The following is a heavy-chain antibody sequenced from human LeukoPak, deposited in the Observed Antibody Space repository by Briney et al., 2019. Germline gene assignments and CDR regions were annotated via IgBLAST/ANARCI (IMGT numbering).Heavy chain of an antibody. CDR2: INPNSGDT. D-gene: IGHD6-13*01. CDR1: GYTFTGYY. CDR3: AGSGVAAAGTKSYYYYYYMDV. J-gene: IGHJ6*03. Sequence: ASVKVSCKASGYTFTGYYMHWVRQAPGQGLEWMGWINPNSGDTNYAQQFQGRVTMTRDTSISTAYLELSSLRSDDTAVYYCAGSGVAAAGTKSYYYYYYMDVWGKGTTVTVSS. V-gene: IGHV1-2*02.